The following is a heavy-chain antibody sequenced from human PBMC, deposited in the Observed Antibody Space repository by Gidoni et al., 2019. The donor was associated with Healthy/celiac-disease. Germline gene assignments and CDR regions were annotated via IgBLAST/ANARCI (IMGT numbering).Heavy chain of an antibody. J-gene: IGHJ4*02. D-gene: IGHD5-12*01. Sequence: QVQLQQWGAGLLKPSETLSLTCAVYGGSFSGYYWSWIRQPPGKGLEWIGEINPSGSTNYNPSLKSRVTISVDTSKNQFSLKLSSVTAADTAVYYCARIKAPMATIRYFDYWGQGTLVTVSS. CDR2: INPSGST. CDR3: ARIKAPMATIRYFDY. CDR1: GGSFSGYY. V-gene: IGHV4-34*01.